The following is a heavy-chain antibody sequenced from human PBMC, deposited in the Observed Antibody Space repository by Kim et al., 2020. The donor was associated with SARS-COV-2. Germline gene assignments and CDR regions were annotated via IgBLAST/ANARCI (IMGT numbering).Heavy chain of an antibody. CDR3: VRCRRCSGGTCLNWFHP. CDR2: INHSGGT. Sequence: SETRSLTCAVYGGSFSHYYWTWIRQPPGRGLEWIGEINHSGGTNYSPSLRSRLTISLDTPKNHFSLRLRSLTAADTAVYYCVRCRRCSGGTCLNWFHPWGQGTLVTVSS. CDR1: GGSFSHYY. V-gene: IGHV4-34*01. J-gene: IGHJ5*02. D-gene: IGHD2-15*01.